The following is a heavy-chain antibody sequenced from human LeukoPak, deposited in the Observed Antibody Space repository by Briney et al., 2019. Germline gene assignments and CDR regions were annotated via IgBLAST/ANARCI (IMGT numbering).Heavy chain of an antibody. J-gene: IGHJ3*02. CDR3: ARVNRHHGSVYGAFDI. CDR2: INHSGST. Sequence: SETLSLTCAVYGGSFSGYYWSWIRQPPGKGLEWIGEINHSGSTNYNPSLTSRVTVLGDTSKNQFSLKLNSVTAADTAVYYCARVNRHHGSVYGAFDIWGQGTMVTVSS. V-gene: IGHV4-34*01. CDR1: GGSFSGYY. D-gene: IGHD3-22*01.